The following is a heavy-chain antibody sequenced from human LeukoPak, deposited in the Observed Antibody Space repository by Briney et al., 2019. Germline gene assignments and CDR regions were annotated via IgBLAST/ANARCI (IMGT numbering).Heavy chain of an antibody. V-gene: IGHV3-7*01. CDR2: IKQDGSEK. CDR1: GFTFSSYW. D-gene: IGHD2-2*01. CDR3: ARQRYHDS. Sequence: QPGGSVRLSCATSGFTFSSYWMSWVRQAPGKGLEWVANIKQDGSEKNYLDSVKGRFTISRDNAKNSLYLQMNSLRAEDTAVYYCARQRYHDSWGQGTLVTVSS. J-gene: IGHJ4*02.